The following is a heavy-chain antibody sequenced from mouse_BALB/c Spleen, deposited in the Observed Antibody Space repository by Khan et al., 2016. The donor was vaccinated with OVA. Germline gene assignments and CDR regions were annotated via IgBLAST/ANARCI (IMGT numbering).Heavy chain of an antibody. CDR1: GYTFSMYW. CDR3: SRGAYNASMDY. V-gene: IGHV1-9*01. D-gene: IGHD1-3*01. CDR2: ILPGSGST. J-gene: IGHJ4*01. Sequence: QVQLKESGAELMKPGASVTISCKATGYTFSMYWIEWVKQRPGHSLEWIGEILPGSGSTNNNEKFKGKATFTADTSSYTAYMQLSSLTSDDSAVDYCSRGAYNASMDYWGQGTSVTVSS.